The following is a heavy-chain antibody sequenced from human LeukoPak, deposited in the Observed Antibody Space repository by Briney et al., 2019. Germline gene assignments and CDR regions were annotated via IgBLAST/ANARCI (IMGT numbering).Heavy chain of an antibody. V-gene: IGHV4-4*02. Sequence: SGTLSLTCAVSGGSISSSTNWWSWVRQPPGKGLEWIGEIYHSGGTNYNPSLKSRITISVDKSQNQFSLKVNSLTAADTAVYYCATNGYYCMDVWGKGTTVTVSS. CDR1: GGSISSSTNW. J-gene: IGHJ6*03. CDR2: IYHSGGT. D-gene: IGHD2-8*01. CDR3: ATNGYYCMDV.